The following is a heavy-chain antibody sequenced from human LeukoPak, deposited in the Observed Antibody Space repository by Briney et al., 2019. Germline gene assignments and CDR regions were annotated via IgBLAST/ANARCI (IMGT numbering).Heavy chain of an antibody. J-gene: IGHJ4*02. Sequence: GGSLRLSCAASGFTFSGYAMSWVRQAPGKGLEWVSAISGSGGSTYYADSVKGRFTISRDNSKNTLYLQMNSLRAEDTAVYYCARDRGRITIFGVVIKGGFGFDYWGQGTLVTVSS. CDR2: ISGSGGST. CDR3: ARDRGRITIFGVVIKGGFGFDY. D-gene: IGHD3-3*01. V-gene: IGHV3-23*01. CDR1: GFTFSGYA.